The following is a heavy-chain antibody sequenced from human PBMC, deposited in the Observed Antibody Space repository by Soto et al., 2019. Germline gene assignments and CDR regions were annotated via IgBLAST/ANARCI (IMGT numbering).Heavy chain of an antibody. Sequence: PVGSLRLSCASSVFTFSDYGMHCVRHSPGKGLEWVAGIWYDGRNKYYADSVKGRFTISRDNSKNSVYLQMNSLRAEDTAVYYCAKSIAVDNGWLDPWGQGTVVIVSS. CDR2: IWYDGRNK. V-gene: IGHV3-33*06. CDR1: VFTFSDYG. D-gene: IGHD6-19*01. J-gene: IGHJ5*02. CDR3: AKSIAVDNGWLDP.